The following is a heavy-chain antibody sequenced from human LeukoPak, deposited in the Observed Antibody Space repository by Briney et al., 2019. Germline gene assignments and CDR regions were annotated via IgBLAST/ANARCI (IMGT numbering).Heavy chain of an antibody. V-gene: IGHV3-7*01. CDR1: GFTFSSYW. J-gene: IGHJ4*02. CDR2: IKEDGSEK. CDR3: ARVAWLYQFDH. Sequence: PGGSLRLSCAASGFTFSSYWMSWVRQAPGKGLEWVANIKEDGSEKYYVDSVKGRFTISRDNAKKSLYLQMNSLRAEDTAVYYCARVAWLYQFDHWGQGTLVTVSS. D-gene: IGHD2-2*01.